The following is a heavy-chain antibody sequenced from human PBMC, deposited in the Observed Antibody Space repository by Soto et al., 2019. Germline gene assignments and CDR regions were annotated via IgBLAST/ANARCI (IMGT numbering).Heavy chain of an antibody. D-gene: IGHD3-10*01. Sequence: PGWSLRLSCAASGFTFSSYSMSWVRQAPGKGLEWVSGFRSGGGDETTYYADAVRGRFTISRDNSKNTLFLQMNSLRAEDTAIYYCAKKVNSGSGSQFFDYWGQGTLVTVSS. J-gene: IGHJ4*02. CDR1: GFTFSSYS. CDR2: FRSGGGDETT. V-gene: IGHV3-23*01. CDR3: AKKVNSGSGSQFFDY.